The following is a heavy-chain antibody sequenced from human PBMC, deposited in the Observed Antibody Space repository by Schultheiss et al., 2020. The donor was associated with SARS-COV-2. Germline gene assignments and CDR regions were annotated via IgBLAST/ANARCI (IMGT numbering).Heavy chain of an antibody. CDR2: ISSSGSTI. Sequence: GGSLRLSCAASGFTFSDYYMSWIRQAPGKGLEWVSYISSSGSTIYYADSVKGRFTISRDNAKNSLYLQMNSLRAEDTAVYYCAREGCSGGSCYSGNDAFDIWGQGTMVTVSS. J-gene: IGHJ3*02. V-gene: IGHV3-11*04. D-gene: IGHD2-15*01. CDR1: GFTFSDYY. CDR3: AREGCSGGSCYSGNDAFDI.